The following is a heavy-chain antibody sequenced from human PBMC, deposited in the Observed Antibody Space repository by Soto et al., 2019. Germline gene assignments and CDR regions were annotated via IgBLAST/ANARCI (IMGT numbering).Heavy chain of an antibody. Sequence: AAVKVSCKASGYTFTGYGISWVRQAPGQGLEWMGWISAYNGNTNYAQKLQGRVTMTTDTSTSTAYMELRSLRSGDTAVYYCARARDGYSGYDPVVDYWGQGTLVTVSS. V-gene: IGHV1-18*01. D-gene: IGHD5-12*01. CDR1: GYTFTGYG. CDR2: ISAYNGNT. CDR3: ARARDGYSGYDPVVDY. J-gene: IGHJ4*02.